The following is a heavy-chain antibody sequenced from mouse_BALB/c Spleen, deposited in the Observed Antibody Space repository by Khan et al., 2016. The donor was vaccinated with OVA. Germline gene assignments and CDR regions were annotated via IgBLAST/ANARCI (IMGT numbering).Heavy chain of an antibody. CDR1: GYSITSDYA. J-gene: IGHJ2*02. V-gene: IGHV3-2*02. CDR2: IGYSGNT. Sequence: VQLKESGPGLVTPSQSLSLTCTVTGYSITSDYAWNWLRQFPGNKLEWMGFIGYSGNTKYKPSLKSRFFITRDSSKNQFFLQFNSVTTEDTATYYCARVYGDDLDYWGQGTSLTVSS. CDR3: ARVYGDDLDY. D-gene: IGHD1-1*01.